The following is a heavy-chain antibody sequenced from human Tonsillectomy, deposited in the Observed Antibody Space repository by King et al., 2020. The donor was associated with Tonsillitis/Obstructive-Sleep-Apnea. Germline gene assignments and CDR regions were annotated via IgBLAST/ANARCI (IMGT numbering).Heavy chain of an antibody. CDR1: GFSFSHYG. V-gene: IGHV3-33*01. J-gene: IGHJ4*02. CDR3: VRDKAEYGSSWRLKY. CDR2: IDYDGSDK. Sequence: VQLVESGGGVVQPGRSLRLSCAGSGFSFSHYGIHWVRQVPGKGLEWVALIDYDGSDKYYGGSVKGRFTISRDNSKNTVFLQMDRLRVEDTAVYYCVRDKAEYGSSWRLKYWGQGTLVTVSS. D-gene: IGHD6-6*01.